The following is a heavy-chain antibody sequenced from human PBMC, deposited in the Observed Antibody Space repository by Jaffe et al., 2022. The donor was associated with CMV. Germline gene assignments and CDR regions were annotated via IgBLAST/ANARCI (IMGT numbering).Heavy chain of an antibody. V-gene: IGHV3-64D*06. D-gene: IGHD3-9*01. Sequence: EVQLVESGGGLVQPGGSLRLSCSASGFTFSSYAMHWVRQAPGKGLEYVSAISSNGGSTYYADSVKGRFTISRDNSKNTLYLQMSSLRAEDTAVYYCVKEVRYFDWGFDYWGQGTLVTVSS. CDR2: ISSNGGST. CDR3: VKEVRYFDWGFDY. CDR1: GFTFSSYA. J-gene: IGHJ4*02.